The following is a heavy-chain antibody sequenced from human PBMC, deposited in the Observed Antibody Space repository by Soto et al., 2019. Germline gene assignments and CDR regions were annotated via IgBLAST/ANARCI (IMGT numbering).Heavy chain of an antibody. CDR3: ARWIVVVPAAGDYFDY. CDR2: INHSGST. CDR1: GGCFSGYY. J-gene: IGHJ4*02. Sequence: PSETLSLTCSVYGGCFSGYYWSWIRPPPGKGLEWIGEINHSGSTNYNPSLKSRVTISVDTSKNQFSLKLSSVTAADTAVYYCARWIVVVPAAGDYFDYWGQGTLVTVSS. V-gene: IGHV4-34*01. D-gene: IGHD2-2*01.